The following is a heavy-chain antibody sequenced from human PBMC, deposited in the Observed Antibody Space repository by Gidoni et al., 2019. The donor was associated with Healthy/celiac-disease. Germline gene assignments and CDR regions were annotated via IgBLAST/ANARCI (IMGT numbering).Heavy chain of an antibody. J-gene: IGHJ3*02. D-gene: IGHD4-17*01. V-gene: IGHV1-69*01. CDR1: GCTFSSYA. CDR3: ARGDYGGNTGSAFDI. CDR2: IIPLFGTA. Sequence: GQLVQSGAEVKKPGSSVKVSCKASGCTFSSYAISWVRQAPGQGLEWMGGIIPLFGTANYAQKFQGRVTITPDEATSTAYMELSSLRPEDTAVYYCARGDYGGNTGSAFDIWGQGTMVTVSS.